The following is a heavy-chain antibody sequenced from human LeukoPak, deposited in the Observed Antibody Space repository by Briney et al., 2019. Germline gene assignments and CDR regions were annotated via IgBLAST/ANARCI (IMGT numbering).Heavy chain of an antibody. D-gene: IGHD3-10*01. CDR1: GGSFSGYY. V-gene: IGHV4-34*01. J-gene: IGHJ4*02. CDR3: ARSLLWFGSHFDY. CDR2: INHSGST. Sequence: SETLSLTCAVCGGSFSGYYWSWIRQPPGKGLEWIGEINHSGSTNYNPSLKSRVTISVDTSKNQFSLKLSSVTAADTAVYYCARSLLWFGSHFDYWGQGTLVTVSS.